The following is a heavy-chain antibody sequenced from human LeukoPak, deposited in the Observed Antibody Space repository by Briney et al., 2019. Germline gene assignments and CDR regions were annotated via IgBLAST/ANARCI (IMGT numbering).Heavy chain of an antibody. CDR1: GFTFSSYA. Sequence: GTSLKLSCATSGFTFSSYALSWFRQAPGKRLKSVSGITDSGTGTYYADSVKYRFTISKDNPKNTVYLQMSSLRAEDTAVYYCARTGYNYGTPLNYWGHGTLVTVSS. CDR2: ITDSGTGT. D-gene: IGHD5-18*01. V-gene: IGHV3-23*01. J-gene: IGHJ4*01. CDR3: ARTGYNYGTPLNY.